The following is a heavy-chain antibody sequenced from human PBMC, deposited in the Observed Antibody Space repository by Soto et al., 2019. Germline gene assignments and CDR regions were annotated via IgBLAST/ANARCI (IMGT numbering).Heavy chain of an antibody. CDR1: GFTFSSYG. Sequence: ESGGGVVQPGRSLRLSCAASGFTFSSYGMHWVRQAPGKGLEWVAVISYDGSNKYYADSVKGRFTISRDNSKNTLYLQMNSLRAEDTAVYYCAKDRRWSSKDYYYYGMDVWRQGPTVTVSS. J-gene: IGHJ6*02. CDR3: AKDRRWSSKDYYYYGMDV. D-gene: IGHD6-13*01. V-gene: IGHV3-30*18. CDR2: ISYDGSNK.